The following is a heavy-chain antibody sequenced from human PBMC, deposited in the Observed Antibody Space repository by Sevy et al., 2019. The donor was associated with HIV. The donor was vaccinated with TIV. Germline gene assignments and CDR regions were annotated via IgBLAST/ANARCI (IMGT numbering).Heavy chain of an antibody. J-gene: IGHJ6*02. CDR3: ARDRGFCSSTNCNDWDYYGMDV. Sequence: GGSLRLSCAASGFILSDYYMNWIRQAPGKGLEWVSYIGSSGNTIYYTDSVKGRFTISRDNSKKLVYLQMNSLRAEDSAVYYCARDRGFCSSTNCNDWDYYGMDVWGQGTTVTVSS. CDR1: GFILSDYY. V-gene: IGHV3-11*01. D-gene: IGHD2-2*01. CDR2: IGSSGNTI.